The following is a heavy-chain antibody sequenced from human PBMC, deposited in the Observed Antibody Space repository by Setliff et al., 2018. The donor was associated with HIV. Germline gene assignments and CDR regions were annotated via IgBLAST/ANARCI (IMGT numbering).Heavy chain of an antibody. CDR3: AREYKYYYYGMDV. CDR2: INHSGST. CDR1: GGSFSGYY. Sequence: SETLSLTCAVYGGSFSGYYWSWIRQPPGKGLEWIGEINHSGSTNYNPSLKSRVTISVDTSKNQFSLKLSSVTAADTAVYYCAREYKYYYYGMDVWGQGTTVTVSS. D-gene: IGHD1-1*01. V-gene: IGHV4-34*01. J-gene: IGHJ6*02.